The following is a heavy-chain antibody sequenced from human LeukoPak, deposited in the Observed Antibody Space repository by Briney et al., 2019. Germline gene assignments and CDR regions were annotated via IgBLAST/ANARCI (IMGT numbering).Heavy chain of an antibody. D-gene: IGHD3-3*01. CDR2: IYYSGST. CDR3: ARHTMRRACYDFWSGHNWFDP. J-gene: IGHJ5*02. V-gene: IGHV4-59*08. CDR1: GGSISSYY. Sequence: PSETLSLTCTVSGGSISSYYWSWIRQPPGKGLEWIGYIYYSGSTNYNPSLKSRVTISVDTSKNQFSLKLSSVTAADTAVYYCARHTMRRACYDFWSGHNWFDPWGQGTLVTVSS.